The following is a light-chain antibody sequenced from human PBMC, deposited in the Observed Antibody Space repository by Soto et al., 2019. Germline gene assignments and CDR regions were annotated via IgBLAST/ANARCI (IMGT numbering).Light chain of an antibody. Sequence: QSVLTQSSSASASLGSSVKLTCTLSSGHSSYIIAWHQQQPGKAPRYLMKLEGSGSYNKGSGVPDRFSGSSSGADRYLTISTLQSEDEADYYCETRDSNKVFGGGTKVTVL. V-gene: IGLV4-60*03. CDR2: LEGSGSY. CDR1: SGHSSYI. J-gene: IGLJ2*01. CDR3: ETRDSNKV.